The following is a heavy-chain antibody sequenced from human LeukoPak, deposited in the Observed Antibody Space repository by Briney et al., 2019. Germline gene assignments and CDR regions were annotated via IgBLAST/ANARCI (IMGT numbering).Heavy chain of an antibody. V-gene: IGHV4-59*08. J-gene: IGHJ6*02. CDR1: GGSISSYY. D-gene: IGHD3-9*01. CDR2: IYYSGST. CDR3: ARQRDYDILTGYLYGMDV. Sequence: SETLSLTCTISGGSISSYYWSWIRQPPGKGLESIGYIYYSGSTNYNPSLKSRVTISVDTSKNQSSLKLSSVTAADTAVYYCARQRDYDILTGYLYGMDVWGQGTTVTVSS.